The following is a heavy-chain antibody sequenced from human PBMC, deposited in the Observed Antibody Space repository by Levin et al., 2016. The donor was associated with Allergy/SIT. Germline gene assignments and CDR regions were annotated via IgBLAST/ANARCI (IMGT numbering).Heavy chain of an antibody. V-gene: IGHV3-7*01. CDR2: IKQDGSDK. Sequence: GESLKISCAASGFTFSNYWMSWVRQAPGKGLEWVANIKQDGSDKYYVDSVKGRFTISRDNAKNSLYLEMNSLRAEDTAVYYCTTYSYGYFDYWGQGTLVTVSS. CDR3: TTYSYGYFDY. J-gene: IGHJ4*02. CDR1: GFTFSNYW. D-gene: IGHD5-18*01.